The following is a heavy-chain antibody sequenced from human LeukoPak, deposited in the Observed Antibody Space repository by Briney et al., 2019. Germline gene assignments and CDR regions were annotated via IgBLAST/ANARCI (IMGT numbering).Heavy chain of an antibody. Sequence: AGGSLRLSCAASGFTFSSNAMHWVRQAPGKGLEWVAVISYDGSNKYYADSVKGRFTISRDNAKNSLYLQMNSLRAEDTAVYYCVRGSLASGVVVYYYYYLDVWGKGTTVTVSS. CDR2: ISYDGSNK. CDR1: GFTFSSNA. J-gene: IGHJ6*03. CDR3: VRGSLASGVVVYYYYYLDV. V-gene: IGHV3-30-3*01. D-gene: IGHD3-3*01.